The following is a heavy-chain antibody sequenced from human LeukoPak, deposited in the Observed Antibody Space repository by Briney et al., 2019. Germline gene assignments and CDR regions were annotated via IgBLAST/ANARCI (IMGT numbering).Heavy chain of an antibody. CDR2: IWYDGSNK. CDR1: GFIFSSYG. CDR3: ARGYSSSWYYLDY. V-gene: IGHV3-33*01. D-gene: IGHD6-13*01. Sequence: GGSLRLSCAASGFIFSSYGMHWVRQAPGKGLEWVAVIWYDGSNKYYADSVKGRFTISRDNSKNTLYLQMNSLRAEDTAVYYCARGYSSSWYYLDYWGQGTLVTVSS. J-gene: IGHJ4*02.